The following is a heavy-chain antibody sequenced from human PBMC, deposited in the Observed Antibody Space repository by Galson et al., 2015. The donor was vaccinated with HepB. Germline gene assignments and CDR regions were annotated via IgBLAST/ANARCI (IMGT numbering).Heavy chain of an antibody. Sequence: SLRLSCAASGFTFNNYAMSWVRQAPGQGLEWVSGITDASDATYYADSVKGRFTISRDNSKNTLYMQMNSLRAEDTALYYCAKDYRAPFGDMFDYWGQGILVTVSS. CDR3: AKDYRAPFGDMFDY. J-gene: IGHJ4*02. D-gene: IGHD4-17*01. CDR2: ITDASDAT. V-gene: IGHV3-23*01. CDR1: GFTFNNYA.